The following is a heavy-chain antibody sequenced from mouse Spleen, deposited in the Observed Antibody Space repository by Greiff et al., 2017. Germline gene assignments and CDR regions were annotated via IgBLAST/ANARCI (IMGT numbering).Heavy chain of an antibody. V-gene: IGHV3-6*01. Sequence: ESGPGLVKPSQSLSLTCSVTGYSITSGYYWNWIRQFPGNKLEWMGYISYDGSNNYNPSLKNRISITRDTSKNQFFLKLNSVTTEDTATYYCARVTSPSWGYFDYWGQGTTLTVSS. CDR3: ARVTSPSWGYFDY. CDR2: ISYDGSN. J-gene: IGHJ2*01. CDR1: GYSITSGYY.